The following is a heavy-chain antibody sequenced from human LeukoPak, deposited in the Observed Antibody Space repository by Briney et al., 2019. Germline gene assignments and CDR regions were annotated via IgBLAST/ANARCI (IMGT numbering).Heavy chain of an antibody. V-gene: IGHV3-20*04. CDR3: ARDRGWLQYIDY. CDR2: INWNGGNT. CDR1: GFTFGDYG. J-gene: IGHJ4*02. Sequence: GGSLRPSCAASGFTFGDYGMSWVRQAPGKGLEWVSSINWNGGNTAYADSVKGRFTISRDTAKDSLYLQLNSLRAEDTALYYCARDRGWLQYIDYWGQGTLVTVSS. D-gene: IGHD5-24*01.